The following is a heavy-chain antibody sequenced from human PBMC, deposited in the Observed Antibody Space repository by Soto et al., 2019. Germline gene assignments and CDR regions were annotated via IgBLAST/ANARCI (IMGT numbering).Heavy chain of an antibody. J-gene: IGHJ4*02. D-gene: IGHD6-6*01. CDR3: ARHNLKELVLRGVFDY. Sequence: QLQLQESGPGLVKPSETLSLTCTVSGGSISSSSYYWGWIRQPPGKGLEWIGSIYYSGSTYYNPSPKNRVTISVDTSKNKSSLKLSSVTAADTAVYYCARHNLKELVLRGVFDYWGQGTLVTVSS. V-gene: IGHV4-39*01. CDR1: GGSISSSSYY. CDR2: IYYSGST.